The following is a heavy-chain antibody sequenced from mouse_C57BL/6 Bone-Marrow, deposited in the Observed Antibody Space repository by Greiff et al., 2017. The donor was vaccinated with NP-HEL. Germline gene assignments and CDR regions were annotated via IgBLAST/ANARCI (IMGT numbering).Heavy chain of an antibody. CDR1: GFTFSDYG. CDR2: ISNLAYSI. J-gene: IGHJ4*01. Sequence: EVKLVESGGGLVQPGGSLKLSCAASGFTFSDYGMAWVRQAPRKGPEWVAFISNLAYSIYYADTVTGRFTISRENAKNTLYLEMSSLRSEDTAMYYCARHGYRGAMDYWGQGTSVTVSS. D-gene: IGHD2-12*01. V-gene: IGHV5-15*01. CDR3: ARHGYRGAMDY.